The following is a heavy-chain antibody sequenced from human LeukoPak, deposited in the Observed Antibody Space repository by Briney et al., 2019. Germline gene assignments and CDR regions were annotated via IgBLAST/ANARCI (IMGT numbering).Heavy chain of an antibody. V-gene: IGHV3-74*01. Sequence: GGSLRLSCAASGFTFSSYWMHWVRQAPGKGLVWVSRINSDGSSTSYADSVKGRFTISRDNAKNTLYLQMNSLGAEDTAVYYCASGGYYFHDAFDIWGQGTMVTVSS. J-gene: IGHJ3*02. CDR3: ASGGYYFHDAFDI. D-gene: IGHD3-10*01. CDR1: GFTFSSYW. CDR2: INSDGSST.